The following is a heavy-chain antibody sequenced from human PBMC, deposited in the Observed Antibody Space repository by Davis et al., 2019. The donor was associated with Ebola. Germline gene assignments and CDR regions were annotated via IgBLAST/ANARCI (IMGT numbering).Heavy chain of an antibody. Sequence: GESLKISCRGSGYSFTSYWIGWVRQLPGKGLEWMGIIYPGDSDTRYSPSFQGQVTISADKSISTAYLQWNSLKASDTAIYYCARQSHHFLGGPRTWFDPWGQGTLVTVSS. J-gene: IGHJ5*02. V-gene: IGHV5-51*01. D-gene: IGHD3-3*02. CDR1: GYSFTSYW. CDR2: IYPGDSDT. CDR3: ARQSHHFLGGPRTWFDP.